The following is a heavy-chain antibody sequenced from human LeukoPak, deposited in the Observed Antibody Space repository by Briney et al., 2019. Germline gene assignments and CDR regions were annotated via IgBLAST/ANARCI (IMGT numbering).Heavy chain of an antibody. D-gene: IGHD2-15*01. Sequence: GGSLRLSCAASGFTFSTHAMNWVRQAPGKGLEWVSVISGSGTGTYYADSVKGRFTISRDNSNNTLHLQMNSLRAEDTALYYCAKGRGYCSGASCAGTAFDIWGQGTMVTVSS. CDR2: ISGSGTGT. CDR1: GFTFSTHA. V-gene: IGHV3-23*01. CDR3: AKGRGYCSGASCAGTAFDI. J-gene: IGHJ3*02.